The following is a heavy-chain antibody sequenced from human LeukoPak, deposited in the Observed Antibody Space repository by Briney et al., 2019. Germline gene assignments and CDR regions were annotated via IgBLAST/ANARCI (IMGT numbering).Heavy chain of an antibody. CDR3: ARDSSGIAARRGAFDY. V-gene: IGHV3-53*01. Sequence: GGSLRLSCAASGFTVSSNYMSWVRQAPGKGLEWVSVIYSGGSTYYADSVKGRFTISRDNSKNTLYLQTNSLRAEDTAVYYCARDSSGIAARRGAFDYWGQGTLVTVSS. CDR2: IYSGGST. CDR1: GFTVSSNY. D-gene: IGHD6-6*01. J-gene: IGHJ4*02.